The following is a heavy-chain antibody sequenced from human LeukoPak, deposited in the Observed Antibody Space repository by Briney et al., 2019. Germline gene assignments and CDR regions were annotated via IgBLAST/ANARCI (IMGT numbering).Heavy chain of an antibody. CDR2: ITYDGITT. J-gene: IGHJ4*02. V-gene: IGHV3-30*18. CDR3: VKEQSSGNYRTADF. CDR1: GFTLSSCG. D-gene: IGHD3-10*01. Sequence: GWSLRLSCAASGFTLSSCGMHWVRQAPGKGLEWVAVITYDGITTYFDDSVKGRFTISRDTSKSMLYLQMNSLRPEDTAVYYCVKEQSSGNYRTADFWGQGTLVTVSS.